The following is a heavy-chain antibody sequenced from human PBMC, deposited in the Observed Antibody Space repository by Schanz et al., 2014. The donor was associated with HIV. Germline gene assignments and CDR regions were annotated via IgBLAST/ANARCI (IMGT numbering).Heavy chain of an antibody. CDR3: AKADEIRHFDWYHPPFDS. Sequence: EVQLLESGGGLVQPGGFLRLSCAASRFTFSRYGMSWVRQTPDKGLEWVSTISDSGDGTYYADSMKGRVTVSRDNSKNTLYLQMNSLRVEDTAVYYCAKADEIRHFDWYHPPFDSWGQGTLVTVSS. J-gene: IGHJ4*02. CDR2: ISDSGDGT. D-gene: IGHD3-9*01. CDR1: RFTFSRYG. V-gene: IGHV3-23*01.